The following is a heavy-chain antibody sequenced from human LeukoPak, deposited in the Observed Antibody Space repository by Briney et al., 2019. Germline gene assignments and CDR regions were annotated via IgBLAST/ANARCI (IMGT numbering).Heavy chain of an antibody. CDR2: IYYSGST. CDR1: GGSISSSSYY. CDR3: AEVYYDFWSGHNWFDP. V-gene: IGHV4-39*01. J-gene: IGHJ5*02. Sequence: SETLSLTCTVSGGSISSSSYYWVWIRQPPGKGLEWIGSIYYSGSTYYNPSLKSRVTISVDTSKNQFSLKLSSVTAADTAVYYCAEVYYDFWSGHNWFDPWGQGTLVTVSS. D-gene: IGHD3-3*01.